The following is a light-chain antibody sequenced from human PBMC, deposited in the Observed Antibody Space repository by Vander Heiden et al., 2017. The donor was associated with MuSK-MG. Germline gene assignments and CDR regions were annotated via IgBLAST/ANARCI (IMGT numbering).Light chain of an antibody. CDR2: ATS. CDR1: QGIGNY. V-gene: IGKV1-27*01. Sequence: DIHLTQSPSSLSETVGDRFNITCRALQGIGNYVAWYQQKPGPPPNLLFYATSTHHSGVPYRFGGSGSGTDFTLTISGLQPEDVATYYCQQYDSVPSTFGQGTKVEIK. J-gene: IGKJ1*01. CDR3: QQYDSVPST.